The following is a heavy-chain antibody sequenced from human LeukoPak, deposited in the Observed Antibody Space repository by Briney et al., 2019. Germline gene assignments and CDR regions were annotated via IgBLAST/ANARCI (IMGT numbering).Heavy chain of an antibody. D-gene: IGHD1-14*01. V-gene: IGHV4-34*01. CDR3: AKGGPEASAGLSWFDP. J-gene: IGHJ5*02. CDR1: GGSFSGYY. CDR2: ISHSGST. Sequence: SETLSLTCAVYGGSFSGYYWSWIRQPPGKGLEWIGEISHSGSTNYNPSLKSRVTISVDTSKNQFSLKLSSVTAADTAVYYCAKGGPEASAGLSWFDPWGQGTLVTVSS.